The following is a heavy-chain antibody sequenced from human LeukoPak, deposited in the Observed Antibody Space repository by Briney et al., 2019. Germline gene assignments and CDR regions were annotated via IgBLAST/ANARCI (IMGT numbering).Heavy chain of an antibody. CDR3: ARDHNYAFDN. CDR1: GFPFSDYS. J-gene: IGHJ4*02. V-gene: IGHV3-48*04. Sequence: GGSLRLSCTASGFPFSDYSMNWVRQAPGEGLEWISYIGISSGNTKYADSVKGRFTISADNARNSLYLQMNSLRVEDTAVYYCARDHNYAFDNWGQGTLVSVSS. CDR2: IGISSGNT. D-gene: IGHD1-1*01.